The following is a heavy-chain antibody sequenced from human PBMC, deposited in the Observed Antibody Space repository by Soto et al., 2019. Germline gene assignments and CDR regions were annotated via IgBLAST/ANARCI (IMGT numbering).Heavy chain of an antibody. Sequence: GGSLRLSCAASGFTFSNAWINWVRQAPGKGLEWVGRIKSKALGGTTDRKTVVKGKSVDSGGRRIIKKYRKMNSLKTEDTGIYYCTTDSYSIMIVVRFHYWGHVSLVPVSS. CDR2: IKSKALGGTT. D-gene: IGHD3-22*01. CDR1: GFTFSNAW. CDR3: TTDSYSIMIVVRFHY. J-gene: IGHJ4*01. V-gene: IGHV3-15*07.